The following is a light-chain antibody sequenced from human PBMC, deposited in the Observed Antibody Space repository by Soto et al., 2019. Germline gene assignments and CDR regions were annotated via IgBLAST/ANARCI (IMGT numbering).Light chain of an antibody. CDR2: DVT. CDR1: SSDVGGYNC. J-gene: IGLJ1*01. CDR3: CSHSASYTFV. V-gene: IGLV2-11*01. Sequence: QSALTQPLSVSGSPRQSVTISSTGTSSDVGGYNCVPWYQQHPGKAPHLIIYDVTQRPSGVPDRFSGSKSGNTASLSISGLQAEDEADYYCCSHSASYTFVFGTGTKVTVL.